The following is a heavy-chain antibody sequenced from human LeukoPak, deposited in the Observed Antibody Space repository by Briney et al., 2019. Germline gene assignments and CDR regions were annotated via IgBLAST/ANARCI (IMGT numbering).Heavy chain of an antibody. CDR2: ISYDGSNK. J-gene: IGHJ4*02. D-gene: IGHD2-2*01. V-gene: IGHV3-30*18. CDR3: AKLPYCSSTNCIDY. CDR1: GFTFSSYG. Sequence: GGSLRLSCAASGFTFSSYGMRWVRQAPGKGLEWVAVISYDGSNKYYADSVKGRFTISRDNSKNTLYLQMSSLRAEDTAVYYCAKLPYCSSTNCIDYWGQGTLVTVSS.